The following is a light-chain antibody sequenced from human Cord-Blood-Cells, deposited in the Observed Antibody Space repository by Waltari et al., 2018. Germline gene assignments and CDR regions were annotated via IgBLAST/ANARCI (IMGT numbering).Light chain of an antibody. CDR3: QQRSNWPPIT. CDR2: DAS. V-gene: IGKV3-11*01. CDR1: QSVSSY. Sequence: EIVLTQSPATLSLSPGERATLSSRACQSVSSYLAWYQQKPGQAPRLLIYDASNRATGIPARFSGSGSGTDFTLSISSLEPEDFAVYYCQQRSNWPPITFGQGTRLGIK. J-gene: IGKJ5*01.